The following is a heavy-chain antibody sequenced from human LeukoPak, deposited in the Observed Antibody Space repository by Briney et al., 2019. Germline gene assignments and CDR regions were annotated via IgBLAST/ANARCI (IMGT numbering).Heavy chain of an antibody. V-gene: IGHV5-51*01. D-gene: IGHD3-22*01. Sequence: ASVKVSCKASGYSFPSYWIAWVRQMPGKGLEWMGIMYPGDSDTRYSPSFHGQVTISADKSISTAYLQWSSLKASDTAMYYCARGVNYNDRSGYDYWGQGTLVTVS. CDR1: GYSFPSYW. J-gene: IGHJ4*02. CDR3: ARGVNYNDRSGYDY. CDR2: MYPGDSDT.